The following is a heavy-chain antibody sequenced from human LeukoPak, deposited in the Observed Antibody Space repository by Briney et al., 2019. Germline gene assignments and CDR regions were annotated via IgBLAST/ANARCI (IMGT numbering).Heavy chain of an antibody. CDR2: ITGSGDDT. D-gene: IGHD6-6*01. CDR3: ARDGGLVLGLPFDY. J-gene: IGHJ4*02. CDR1: GFSFNNYA. Sequence: GGSLRLSCAASGFSFNNYAMSWVRQVPGKGLEWVSAITGSGDDTYHADSVKGRFTISRDNAKNSLYLQMNSLRDEDTAVYYCARDGGLVLGLPFDYWGQGTLVTVSS. V-gene: IGHV3-23*01.